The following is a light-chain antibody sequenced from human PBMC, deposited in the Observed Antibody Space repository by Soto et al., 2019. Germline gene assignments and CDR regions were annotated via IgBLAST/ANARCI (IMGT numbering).Light chain of an antibody. Sequence: EIVLTQSPATLSLSPGERATLSCRASQSISSSLGWYQQKPGQLPRLLIYEASNRATGIPARFSGSGSGTDFTLTISILEPEDFAVYYCQQRRDWPLTFGGGTKVEIK. CDR3: QQRRDWPLT. V-gene: IGKV3-11*01. CDR2: EAS. J-gene: IGKJ4*01. CDR1: QSISSS.